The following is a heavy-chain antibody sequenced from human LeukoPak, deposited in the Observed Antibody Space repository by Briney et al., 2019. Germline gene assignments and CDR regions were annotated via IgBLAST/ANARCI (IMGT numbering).Heavy chain of an antibody. J-gene: IGHJ3*02. CDR1: GYTFTGHY. D-gene: IGHD2/OR15-2a*01. V-gene: IGHV1-2*02. CDR3: ARGKENPAFDI. Sequence: ASVKVSCKASGYTFTGHYMHWVRQAPGQGLEWMGWINPNSDGTSYAQKFQGRVTMTRDTSISTAYMEMTRLRSDDTAVYYCARGKENPAFDIWGQGTMVTVSS. CDR2: INPNSDGT.